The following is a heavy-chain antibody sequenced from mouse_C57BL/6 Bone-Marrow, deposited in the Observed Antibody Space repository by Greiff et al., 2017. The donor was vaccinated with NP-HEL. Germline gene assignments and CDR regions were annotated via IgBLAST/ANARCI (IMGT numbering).Heavy chain of an antibody. CDR2: ISDGGSYT. CDR3: ARDLDYDYCYWYFDV. J-gene: IGHJ1*03. D-gene: IGHD2-4*01. Sequence: EVMLVESGGGLVKPGGSLKLSCAASGFTFSSYAMSWVRQTPEKRLEWVATISDGGSYTYYPDNVKGRFTISRDNAKNNLYLQMSHLQSEDTAMYYCARDLDYDYCYWYFDVWGTGTTVTVSS. CDR1: GFTFSSYA. V-gene: IGHV5-4*01.